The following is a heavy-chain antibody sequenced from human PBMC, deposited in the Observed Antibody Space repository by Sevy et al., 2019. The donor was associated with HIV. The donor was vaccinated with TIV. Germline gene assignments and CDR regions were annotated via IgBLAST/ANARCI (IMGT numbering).Heavy chain of an antibody. D-gene: IGHD3-10*01. CDR2: ISAYNGNT. V-gene: IGHV1-18*01. CDR3: ARDRVTYYYGSGSYYSTNFDY. Sequence: ASVKVSCKASGYTFTSYGISWVRQAPGQGLEWMGWISAYNGNTNYAQKLQGRVTMTTDTSTSTAYMERRSLRSDDTDVYYCARDRVTYYYGSGSYYSTNFDYWGQGTLVTVSS. J-gene: IGHJ4*02. CDR1: GYTFTSYG.